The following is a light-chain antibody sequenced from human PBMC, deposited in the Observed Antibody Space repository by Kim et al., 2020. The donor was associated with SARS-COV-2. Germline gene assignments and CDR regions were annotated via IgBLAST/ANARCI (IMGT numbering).Light chain of an antibody. CDR2: DAS. J-gene: IGKJ2*01. CDR1: QDISNY. CDR3: QQYDNLPPDT. V-gene: IGKV1-33*01. Sequence: ASVGDRVTIACQASQDISNYLNWYQQKPGKAPKLLIYDASNLETGVPSRFSGSGSGTDFTFTISSLQPEDIATYYCQQYDNLPPDTFGQGTKLEIK.